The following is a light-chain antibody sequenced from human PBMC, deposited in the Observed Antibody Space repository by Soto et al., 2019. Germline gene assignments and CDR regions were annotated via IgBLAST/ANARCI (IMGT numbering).Light chain of an antibody. Sequence: DIQMTQSPSTLSASVGDRVTITCRASQGISTWLAWYQQRPGEAPKVLIYDASSLESGVPSRFSGSGSETEFTLTISSLQPDDVATYYCQHYNSYPFTFGPGTKVDIK. CDR3: QHYNSYPFT. CDR1: QGISTW. CDR2: DAS. V-gene: IGKV1-5*01. J-gene: IGKJ3*01.